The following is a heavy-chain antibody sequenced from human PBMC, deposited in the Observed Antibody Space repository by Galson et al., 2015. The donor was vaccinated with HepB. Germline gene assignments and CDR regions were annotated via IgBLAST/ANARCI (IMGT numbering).Heavy chain of an antibody. V-gene: IGHV3-48*02. CDR2: ISSSSSTI. CDR3: AREDYYGSSGYYHFMDY. J-gene: IGHJ4*02. CDR1: GFTFSSYS. D-gene: IGHD3-22*01. Sequence: SLRLSCAASGFTFSSYSMNWVRQAPGKGLEWVSYISSSSSTIYYADSVKGRFTISRDNAKNSLYLQMNSLRDEDTAVYYCAREDYYGSSGYYHFMDYWGQGTLVTVSS.